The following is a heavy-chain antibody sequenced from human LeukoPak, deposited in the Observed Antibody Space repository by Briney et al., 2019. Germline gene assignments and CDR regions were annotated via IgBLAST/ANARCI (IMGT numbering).Heavy chain of an antibody. V-gene: IGHV3-21*01. CDR2: ISSSSSYI. D-gene: IGHD5-18*01. J-gene: IGHJ4*02. Sequence: GGSLRLLCAASGFPFNNLSMNWVRQAPGEGLEWVSSISSSSSYIYYADSVKGRFTISRDNAKNSLYLQMNSLRAEDTAVYYCARTGVTYFDYWGQGTLVTVSS. CDR3: ARTGVTYFDY. CDR1: GFPFNNLS.